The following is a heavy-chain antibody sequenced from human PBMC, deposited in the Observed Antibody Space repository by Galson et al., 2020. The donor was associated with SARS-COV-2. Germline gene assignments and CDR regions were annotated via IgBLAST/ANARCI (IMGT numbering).Heavy chain of an antibody. CDR3: GRDQSWRYYYYGLDL. Sequence: ASVKVSCKTSGYRFGNYGFTWVRQAPGQGLEWLGWISAHTGATDYAPTFQGRLTLTTDTATTTGYMELTSLRSDDTAVYYCGRDQSWRYYYYGLDLWGQGTTVTVSS. CDR2: ISAHTGAT. CDR1: GYRFGNYG. J-gene: IGHJ6*02. V-gene: IGHV1-18*01.